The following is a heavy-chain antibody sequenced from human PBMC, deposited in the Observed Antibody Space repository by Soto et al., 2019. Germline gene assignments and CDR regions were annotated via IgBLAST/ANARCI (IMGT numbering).Heavy chain of an antibody. D-gene: IGHD3-22*01. V-gene: IGHV3-7*01. Sequence: EVQLVESGGGLVQPGGSLRLSCAASGFTIGDYWMSWVRQAPGKGLEWVANIKQDGSEKYYVDSVKGRFTISRDSAKNSLYLKRNSLRGEDTAVYYCARTIVVVVPDNFDHWGQGTLVTGSS. CDR3: ARTIVVVVPDNFDH. CDR1: GFTIGDYW. J-gene: IGHJ4*02. CDR2: IKQDGSEK.